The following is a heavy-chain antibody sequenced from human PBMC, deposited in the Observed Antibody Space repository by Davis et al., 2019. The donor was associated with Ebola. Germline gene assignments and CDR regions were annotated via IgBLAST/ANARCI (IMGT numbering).Heavy chain of an antibody. D-gene: IGHD2-2*01. CDR3: ASSRGFEDYYYGMDV. CDR1: GFTFSSYS. CDR2: ISSSSSYI. V-gene: IGHV3-21*01. Sequence: PGGSLRLSCAASGFTFSSYSMNWVRQAPGKGLEWVSSISSSSSYIYYADSVKGRFTISRDNAKNSLYLQMNSLRAEDTAVHYCASSRGFEDYYYGMDVWGQGTTVTVSS. J-gene: IGHJ6*02.